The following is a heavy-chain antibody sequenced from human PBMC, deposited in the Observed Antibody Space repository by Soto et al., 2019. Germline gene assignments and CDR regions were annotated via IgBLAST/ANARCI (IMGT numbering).Heavy chain of an antibody. J-gene: IGHJ6*02. CDR3: ARDPYHVLMVNAPNLYGMDV. D-gene: IGHD2-8*01. V-gene: IGHV1-18*01. CDR2: ISTYNGNT. Sequence: ASVKVSCKTAGVTFTTYDISWVRQAPGQRLEWMGRISTYNGNTNYPQSRQGRLTMTTDTSTTTAYRELSSLRSDDTAVYYCARDPYHVLMVNAPNLYGMDVWGQGTTVTVSS. CDR1: GVTFTTYD.